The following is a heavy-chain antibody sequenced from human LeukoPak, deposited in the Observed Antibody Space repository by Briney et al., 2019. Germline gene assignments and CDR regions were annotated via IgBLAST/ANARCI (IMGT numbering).Heavy chain of an antibody. J-gene: IGHJ4*02. V-gene: IGHV4-31*03. CDR2: IYYSGST. Sequence: PSQTLSLTCTVSSGSISSGGYYWSWIRQHPGKGLEWIGYIYYSGSTYYNPSLKSRVTISVDTSKNQFSLKLSSVTAADTAVYYCARVCYYDSSGYCYWGQGTLVTVSS. CDR3: ARVCYYDSSGYCY. CDR1: SGSISSGGYY. D-gene: IGHD3-22*01.